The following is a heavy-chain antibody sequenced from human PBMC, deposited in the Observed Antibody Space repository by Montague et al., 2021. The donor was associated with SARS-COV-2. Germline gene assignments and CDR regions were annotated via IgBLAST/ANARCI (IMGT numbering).Heavy chain of an antibody. CDR2: IYWDDDK. Sequence: PALVKPTQTLTLTCTFSGFSLSTNGVGVGWIRQPPGKALEWLVLIYWDDDKRYSPSLKSRSTISKDTTKNEVVLTVANMDPVDTATYYCARYGDYGSWFDPWGQGTLVTVSS. J-gene: IGHJ5*02. V-gene: IGHV2-5*02. D-gene: IGHD4-17*01. CDR1: GFSLSTNGVG. CDR3: ARYGDYGSWFDP.